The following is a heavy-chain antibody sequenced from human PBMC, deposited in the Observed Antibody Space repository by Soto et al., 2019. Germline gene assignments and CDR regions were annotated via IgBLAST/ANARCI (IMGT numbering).Heavy chain of an antibody. D-gene: IGHD3-10*01. CDR3: ARGPRYYGSGSYFYFDY. Sequence: SVKLSCKASGGTFSSYAISWVRQAPGQGLEWMGGIIPIFGTANYAQKFQGRVTITADESTSTAYMELSSLRSEDTAVYYCARGPRYYGSGSYFYFDYWGQGTLVTVSS. CDR2: IIPIFGTA. J-gene: IGHJ4*02. V-gene: IGHV1-69*13. CDR1: GGTFSSYA.